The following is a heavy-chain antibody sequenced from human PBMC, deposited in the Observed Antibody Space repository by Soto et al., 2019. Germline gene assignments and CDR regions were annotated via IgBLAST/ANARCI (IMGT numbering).Heavy chain of an antibody. CDR1: GGTFSSYA. CDR3: ARIGGKGDGNWFDP. V-gene: IGHV1-69*01. Sequence: QVQLVQSGAEVKKPGSSVKVSCKASGGTFSSYAISWVRQAPGQGLEWMGGIIPIFGTANYAQKFQGRVTITANESTSTAYMELSSLRSEDTAVYNCARIGGKGDGNWFDPWGQGILVTVSS. D-gene: IGHD2-15*01. J-gene: IGHJ5*02. CDR2: IIPIFGTA.